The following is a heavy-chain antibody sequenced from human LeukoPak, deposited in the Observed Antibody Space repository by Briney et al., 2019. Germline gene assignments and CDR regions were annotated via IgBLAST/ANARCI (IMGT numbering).Heavy chain of an antibody. CDR3: ICDLDRSSGL. J-gene: IGHJ3*01. CDR1: GFNFRNYW. Sequence: PGGSLRLSCAASGFNFRNYWLSWVRQAPGKGLEWVANIKFDGIEKYYVDSVKGRFTVSRDNAKSSLYLQMNSLRPEDTAVYYCICDLDRSSGLWGQGTMVTVSP. CDR2: IKFDGIEK. D-gene: IGHD3-3*01. V-gene: IGHV3-7*01.